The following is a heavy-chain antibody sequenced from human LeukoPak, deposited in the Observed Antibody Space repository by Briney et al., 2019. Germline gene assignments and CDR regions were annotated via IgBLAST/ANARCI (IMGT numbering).Heavy chain of an antibody. D-gene: IGHD3-9*01. CDR3: ARDHYYDIVTGYYSVDHYYGMDV. Sequence: ASVKVSSKASGYTFTNYYMHWARQAPGQGPEWMGIVNPSGGSTSYAPKFQGRVTMTRDTSTSTVYMELSSLRSEDTAVYYCARDHYYDIVTGYYSVDHYYGMDVWGQGTTVTVSS. CDR1: GYTFTNYY. J-gene: IGHJ6*02. V-gene: IGHV1-46*01. CDR2: VNPSGGST.